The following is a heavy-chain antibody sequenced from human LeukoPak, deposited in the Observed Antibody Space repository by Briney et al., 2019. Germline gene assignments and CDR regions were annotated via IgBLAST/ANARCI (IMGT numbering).Heavy chain of an antibody. CDR1: GFTFSTYW. CDR2: INTDGSTT. J-gene: IGHJ4*02. Sequence: QPGGSLRLSCAGSGFTFSTYWMNWVRQAPGGGLVWVSGINTDGSTTSYADSVKGRFTISRDNAKNTVYLQMSSLRAEDTAVYYCAKESGYDVDLEYWGQGALVTVSS. CDR3: AKESGYDVDLEY. D-gene: IGHD5-12*01. V-gene: IGHV3-74*01.